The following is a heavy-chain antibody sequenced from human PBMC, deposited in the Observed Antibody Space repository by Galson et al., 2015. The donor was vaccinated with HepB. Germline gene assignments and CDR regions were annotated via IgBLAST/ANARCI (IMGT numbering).Heavy chain of an antibody. V-gene: IGHV3-7*03. D-gene: IGHD3-10*01. CDR2: INPDGSEE. CDR3: ARRISLVRGIITRPDYYYGMDV. J-gene: IGHJ6*02. Sequence: SLRLSCAGSEFTFSSYWMNWVRQAPGKGLEWVAHINPDGSEEYYAASLKGRFTISRDNAKNSLYLQMDSLRAEDTAVYYWARRISLVRGIITRPDYYYGMDVWGQGTRSPSP. CDR1: EFTFSSYW.